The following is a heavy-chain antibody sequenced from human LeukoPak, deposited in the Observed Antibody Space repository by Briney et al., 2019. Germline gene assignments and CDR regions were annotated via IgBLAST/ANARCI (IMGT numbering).Heavy chain of an antibody. CDR2: IYYSGST. V-gene: IGHV4-59*01. CDR3: ARDSLVGATRRSFYYYYGMDV. D-gene: IGHD1-26*01. Sequence: SETLSLTCTVSGGSISSYYWSWIRQPPGKGLEWLGYIYYSGSTNYNPSLKSRVTISVDTSKNQFSLKLSSVTAADTAVYYCARDSLVGATRRSFYYYYGMDVWGQGTTVTVSS. CDR1: GGSISSYY. J-gene: IGHJ6*02.